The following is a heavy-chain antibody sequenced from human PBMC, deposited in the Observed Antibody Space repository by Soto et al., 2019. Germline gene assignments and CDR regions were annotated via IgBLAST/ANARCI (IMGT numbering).Heavy chain of an antibody. Sequence: SETLSLTCSVSGGSIKNSNYYWAWIRQPPGKGLEWIGTIYYLGSTQYSPSLKSRVTMSIDTSKNQFSLKLTSVTAADTAVYYCAREEREYNSDSVGAYRGQGSLVTVSS. CDR3: AREEREYNSDSVGAY. CDR1: GGSIKNSNYY. V-gene: IGHV4-39*02. D-gene: IGHD3-16*01. J-gene: IGHJ4*01. CDR2: IYYLGST.